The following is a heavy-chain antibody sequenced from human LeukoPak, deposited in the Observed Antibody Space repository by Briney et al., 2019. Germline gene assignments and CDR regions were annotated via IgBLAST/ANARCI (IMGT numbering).Heavy chain of an antibody. J-gene: IGHJ4*02. Sequence: GGSLRVSRAASGFTFSNYKIHWVRQAPGKGLVWVSHIKADGSTTSYADSVKGRFTISRDNAKNTLYLQMNSLRAEDTAVYYCATESGLGMWGQGTLDRVSS. CDR1: GFTFSNYK. CDR3: ATESGLGM. V-gene: IGHV3-74*01. CDR2: IKADGSTT. D-gene: IGHD3-3*01.